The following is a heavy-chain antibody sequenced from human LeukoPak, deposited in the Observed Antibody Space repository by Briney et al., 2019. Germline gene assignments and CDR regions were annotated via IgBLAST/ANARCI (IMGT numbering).Heavy chain of an antibody. CDR2: LNSDGSST. CDR3: ARAARCSSTSCNYFDY. D-gene: IGHD2-2*01. V-gene: IGHV3-74*01. CDR1: GFTFSSFW. J-gene: IGHJ4*02. Sequence: GGSLRLYCEASGFTFSSFWLHWVRQAPGKGLVWFSRLNSDGSSTSYADSVKGRFTISRDNAKNTLYLQMNSLRAEDTAVYYCARAARCSSTSCNYFDYWGQGTLVTVSS.